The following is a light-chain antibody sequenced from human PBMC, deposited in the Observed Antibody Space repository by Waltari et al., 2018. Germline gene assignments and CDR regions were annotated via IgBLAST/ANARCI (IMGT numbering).Light chain of an antibody. CDR1: EDIRNH. CDR3: QQYDNLPYT. Sequence: DIQMTQSPSSLSASVGDRVTITCQASEDIRNHLNCFQQRPGKAPELLIYDASVLETGVSSRFSGSASGTDFTFSISSLQPEDIATYFCQQYDNLPYTFGQGTKLEIK. CDR2: DAS. V-gene: IGKV1-33*01. J-gene: IGKJ2*01.